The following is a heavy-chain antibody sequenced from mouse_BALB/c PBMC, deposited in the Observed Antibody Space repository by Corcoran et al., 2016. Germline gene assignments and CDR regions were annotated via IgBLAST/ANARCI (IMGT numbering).Heavy chain of an antibody. D-gene: IGHD2-4*01. V-gene: IGHV9-1*02. CDR3: AIYYEYAMDY. CDR2: INTYTGEP. CDR1: GYTFTNYG. Sequence: QIQLVQSGPELKKPGETVKISCKASGYTFTNYGMNWVKQAPGKGLKWMGWINTYTGEPTYADDFKGRFAFSLETSASTAYLQINNLKNEDMAKYFCAIYYEYAMDYWGQGTSVTVSS. J-gene: IGHJ4*01.